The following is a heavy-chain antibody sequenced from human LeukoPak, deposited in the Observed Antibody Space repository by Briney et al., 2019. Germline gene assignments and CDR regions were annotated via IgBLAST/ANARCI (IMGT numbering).Heavy chain of an antibody. CDR1: GFTFSSYW. CDR2: IKQDGSEK. V-gene: IGHV3-7*03. Sequence: PGGSLRLSCAASGFTFSSYWMSWVRQAPGKGLEWVANIKQDGSEKYYVDSAKGRFTISRDNAKNSLYLQMNSLRAEDTAVYYCAREAGYYDSSGYYFNWFDPWGQGTLVTVSS. J-gene: IGHJ5*02. D-gene: IGHD3-22*01. CDR3: AREAGYYDSSGYYFNWFDP.